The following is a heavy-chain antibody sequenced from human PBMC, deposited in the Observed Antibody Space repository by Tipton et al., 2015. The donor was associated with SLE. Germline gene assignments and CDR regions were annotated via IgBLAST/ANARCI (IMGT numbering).Heavy chain of an antibody. CDR3: VRDMGGARCHSRSCGFDF. CDR1: GFNVNDNY. Sequence: SLRLSCAASGFNVNDNYMNWVRQAPGKGLEWLSIMYSGGTTYYAEAVKGRFTISRDNSKNTLYLQLNSLRAEDTAVYYCVRDMGGARCHSRSCGFDFWGQGTLVTVSS. J-gene: IGHJ4*02. V-gene: IGHV3-53*01. D-gene: IGHD3-16*01. CDR2: MYSGGTT.